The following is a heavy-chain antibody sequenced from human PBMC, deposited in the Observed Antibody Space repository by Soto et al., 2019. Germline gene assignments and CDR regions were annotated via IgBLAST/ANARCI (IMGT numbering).Heavy chain of an antibody. CDR2: IRSKAYGGTT. CDR1: GFTFGDYA. D-gene: IGHD6-19*01. Sequence: GGSVRLSCTASGFTFGDYAMSWFRQAPRKGLESVGFIRSKAYGGTTEYAASVKGRFTISRDDSKSIAYLQMNSLKTEDTAVYYCTRDGAAMAGKLYWYFDLWGRGTLVTVSS. V-gene: IGHV3-49*03. CDR3: TRDGAAMAGKLYWYFDL. J-gene: IGHJ2*01.